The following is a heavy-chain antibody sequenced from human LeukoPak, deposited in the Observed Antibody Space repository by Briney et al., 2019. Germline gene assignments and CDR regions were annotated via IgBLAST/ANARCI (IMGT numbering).Heavy chain of an antibody. D-gene: IGHD2-2*01. CDR3: AKNGQLLFDY. CDR2: IQYDGSNK. J-gene: IGHJ4*02. V-gene: IGHV3-30*02. Sequence: GGSLRLSCVASGFTFSDYGIHWVRQAPGKGLDWVAVIQYDGSNKYYADSVKGRFTISRDNSKNTLYLQMNSLRAEDTAVYYCAKNGQLLFDYWGQGTLVTVSS. CDR1: GFTFSDYG.